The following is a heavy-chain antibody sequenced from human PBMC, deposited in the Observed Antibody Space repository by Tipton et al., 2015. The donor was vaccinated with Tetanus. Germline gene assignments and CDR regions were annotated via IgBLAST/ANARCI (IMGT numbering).Heavy chain of an antibody. D-gene: IGHD3/OR15-3a*01. Sequence: QLVQSGAEVKKPGESLKISCKASGYTFGSYWIGWVRQLPGKGLEWMGIILPRDSDARYGPPFQGHVPISADTSINTAYLEWRGLKASDTAMYWCARRDGTGPFDYWGQGSLVTVSS. CDR1: GYTFGSYW. CDR3: ARRDGTGPFDY. CDR2: ILPRDSDA. J-gene: IGHJ4*02. V-gene: IGHV5-51*01.